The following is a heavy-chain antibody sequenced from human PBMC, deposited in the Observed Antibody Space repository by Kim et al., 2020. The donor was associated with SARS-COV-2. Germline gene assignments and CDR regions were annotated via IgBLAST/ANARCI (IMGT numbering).Heavy chain of an antibody. CDR1: GFTVIRNY. D-gene: IGHD3-22*01. V-gene: IGHV3-66*01. CDR2: IYSGGCT. CDR3: ARGRTYYYVSRVLDGGLDY. Sequence: GGSLRLSCAASGFTVIRNYMSWVRQAPGKGLEWVSVIYSGGCTYYADSVKGRFTISRDNSKNKLYLQMNSLRAVDTAVYYCARGRTYYYVSRVLDGGLDYWGQGTLVTVSS. J-gene: IGHJ4*02.